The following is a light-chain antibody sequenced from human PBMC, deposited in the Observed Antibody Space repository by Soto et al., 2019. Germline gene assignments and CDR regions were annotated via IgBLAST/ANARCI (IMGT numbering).Light chain of an antibody. V-gene: IGLV2-14*01. J-gene: IGLJ1*01. Sequence: QSALTQPRSVSESPGQSVTISCTGTISDVGGYNYVSWYQQHPGKAPKLMIYDVSNRPAGVSNRFSGSKSGNTASLTISGRQAEDEADYSCSSYTSSSTLEVFGTGTKVTV. CDR1: ISDVGGYNY. CDR2: DVS. CDR3: SSYTSSSTLEV.